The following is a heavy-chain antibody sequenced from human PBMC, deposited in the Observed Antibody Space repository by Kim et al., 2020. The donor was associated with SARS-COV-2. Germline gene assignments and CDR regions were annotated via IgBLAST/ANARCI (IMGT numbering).Heavy chain of an antibody. CDR1: GFTFGDYA. D-gene: IGHD3-16*01. CDR2: ISWNSGSI. J-gene: IGHJ4*01. CDR3: AKDIEVPNGFGDYFDY. V-gene: IGHV3-9*01. Sequence: GGSLRLSCAASGFTFGDYAMHWVRQAPGKGLEWVSGISWNSGSIGYADSVKGRFTISRDNAKNSLYLQMNSLRAEDTALYYCAKDIEVPNGFGDYFDYWGQGTLVTVSS.